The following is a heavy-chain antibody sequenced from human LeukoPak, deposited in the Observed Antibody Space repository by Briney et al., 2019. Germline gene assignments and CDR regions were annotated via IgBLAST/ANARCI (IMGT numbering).Heavy chain of an antibody. CDR2: VAHDGVNK. V-gene: IGHV3-30*19. D-gene: IGHD3-9*01. CDR1: GFSLKAYA. Sequence: KSGGSLRLSCATSGFSLKAYAMHWIRQAPGKGLEWVATVAHDGVNKYYLDSVKGCFTISRDSSDTLDLQMNSLRPEDTAVYYCARDWGASDWYNWFDPWGQGTLVIVDS. J-gene: IGHJ5*02. CDR3: ARDWGASDWYNWFDP.